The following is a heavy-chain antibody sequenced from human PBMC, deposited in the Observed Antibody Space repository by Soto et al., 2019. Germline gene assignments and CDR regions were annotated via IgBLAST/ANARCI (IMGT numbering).Heavy chain of an antibody. CDR2: ISGSGGST. J-gene: IGHJ4*02. Sequence: EVQLLESGGGLVQPGGSLRLSCAASGFTFSSYAMNWVRQAPGKGLEWVSAISGSGGSTYYADSVKGRFTISRDNSKNTLYLQMNGGRAEDTAVYYCAKDFSGSGSYIPFDFWGQGTLVTVSS. CDR1: GFTFSSYA. D-gene: IGHD1-26*01. CDR3: AKDFSGSGSYIPFDF. V-gene: IGHV3-23*01.